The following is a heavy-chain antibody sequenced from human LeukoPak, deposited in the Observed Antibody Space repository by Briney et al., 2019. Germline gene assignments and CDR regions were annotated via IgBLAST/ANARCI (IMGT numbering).Heavy chain of an antibody. CDR3: AKDSDYGDNLYACDI. CDR1: GFIFNNYV. J-gene: IGHJ3*02. V-gene: IGHV3-23*01. D-gene: IGHD4-17*01. Sequence: PGGSLRLSCAASGFIFNNYVMSWVRQAPGKGLEWVSGISGSAGSTYYADSVKGRFTISRDNSKNTLYLQMNSLRAEDTAVYHCAKDSDYGDNLYACDIWGQGTMVTVSS. CDR2: ISGSAGST.